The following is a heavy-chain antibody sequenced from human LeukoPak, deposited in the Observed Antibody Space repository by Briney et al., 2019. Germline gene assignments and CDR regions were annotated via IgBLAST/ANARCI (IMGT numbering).Heavy chain of an antibody. CDR3: AKAMAYYGGDCYPLDTFDI. J-gene: IGHJ3*02. V-gene: IGHV3-9*01. CDR2: ISWNSGSI. CDR1: GFTFDDYA. Sequence: GGSLRLSCAASGFTFDDYAMHWVRQAPGKGLEWVSGISWNSGSIGYADSVKGRFTISRDNAKNSLYLQMNSLRAEDTALYYCAKAMAYYGGDCYPLDTFDIWGQGTMVTVSS. D-gene: IGHD2-21*02.